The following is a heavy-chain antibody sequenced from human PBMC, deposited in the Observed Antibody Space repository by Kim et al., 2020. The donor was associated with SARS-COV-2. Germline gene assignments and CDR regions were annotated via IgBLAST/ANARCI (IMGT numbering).Heavy chain of an antibody. Sequence: ASVKVSCKASGYTFTSYYMHWVRQAPGQGLEWMGIINPSGGSTSYAQKFQGRVTMTRDTSTSTVYMELSSLRSEDTAVYYCAREPPSRASWRRHTPPDYWGQGTLVTVSS. CDR2: INPSGGST. D-gene: IGHD2-2*01. CDR1: GYTFTSYY. CDR3: AREPPSRASWRRHTPPDY. J-gene: IGHJ4*02. V-gene: IGHV1-46*01.